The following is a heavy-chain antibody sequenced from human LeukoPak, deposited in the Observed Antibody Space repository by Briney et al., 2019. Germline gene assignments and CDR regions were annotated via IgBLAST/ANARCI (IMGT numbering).Heavy chain of an antibody. Sequence: SQTLSLTCTVSGGSISSGIYYWTWIRQPAGKGLEWIGRIYTTGSTDYNPSLKSRVSISIDTSKNQFSLKLSSVTAADTAVYYCARWGYYDSSGPFDYWGQGTLVTVSS. CDR1: GGSISSGIYY. V-gene: IGHV4-61*02. J-gene: IGHJ4*02. CDR3: ARWGYYDSSGPFDY. CDR2: IYTTGST. D-gene: IGHD3-22*01.